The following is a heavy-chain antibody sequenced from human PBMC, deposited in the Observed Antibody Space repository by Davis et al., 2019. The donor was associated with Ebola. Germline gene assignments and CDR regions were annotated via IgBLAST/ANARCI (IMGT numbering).Heavy chain of an antibody. Sequence: GGSLRLSCAASGFTFSSYAMHWVRQAPGKGLEWVSYISSSSSTIYYADSVKGRFTISRDNAKNSLYLQMNSLRDEDTAVYYCARDHYDSSGYGFDIWGQGTMVTVSS. CDR3: ARDHYDSSGYGFDI. CDR1: GFTFSSYA. V-gene: IGHV3-48*02. CDR2: ISSSSSTI. J-gene: IGHJ3*02. D-gene: IGHD3-22*01.